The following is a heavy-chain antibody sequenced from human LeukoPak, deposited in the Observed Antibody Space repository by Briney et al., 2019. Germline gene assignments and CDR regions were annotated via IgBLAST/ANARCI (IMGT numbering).Heavy chain of an antibody. V-gene: IGHV4-34*01. CDR2: INHSGST. D-gene: IGHD3-22*01. CDR1: GGSFSGYY. J-gene: IGHJ4*02. CDR3: ASSGYYSELGY. Sequence: PSETLSLTCAVYGGSFSGYYWSWIRQPPGKGLEWIGEINHSGSTNYNPSLKSRVTISVDTSKNQFSLKLSSVTAADTAVYYCASSGYYSELGYWGQGTLVTVSS.